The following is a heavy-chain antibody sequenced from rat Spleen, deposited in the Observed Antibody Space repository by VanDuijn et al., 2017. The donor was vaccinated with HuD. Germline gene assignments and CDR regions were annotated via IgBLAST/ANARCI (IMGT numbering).Heavy chain of an antibody. CDR2: ISYEGSST. Sequence: EVQLAESGGGLGQPGRSLKLSCAASGFTFSDYYMAWVRQAPKKGLEWVASISYEGSSTYYGDTVKGRFTISRDNAKSTLYLQMNSLRSEDTAAYYCARTTYDYFDYWGQGVMVTVSS. D-gene: IGHD2-1*01. J-gene: IGHJ2*01. CDR3: ARTTYDYFDY. CDR1: GFTFSDYY. V-gene: IGHV5-22*01.